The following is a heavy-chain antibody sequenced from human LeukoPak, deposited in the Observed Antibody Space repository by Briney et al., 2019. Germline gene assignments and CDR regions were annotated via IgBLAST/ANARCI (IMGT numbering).Heavy chain of an antibody. CDR1: GFSFISYW. J-gene: IGHJ1*01. CDR2: IKQDGGEK. D-gene: IGHD3-22*01. V-gene: IGHV3-7*01. CDR3: ASSPSLYFHDSGGL. Sequence: GGSLRLSCAASGFSFISYWMSWVRQAPGKGLEWVANIKQDGGEKYYVDSVKGRFSISRDNAKNSLYLQMNSLRAEDTAVYYCASSPSLYFHDSGGLWGQGTLVTVSS.